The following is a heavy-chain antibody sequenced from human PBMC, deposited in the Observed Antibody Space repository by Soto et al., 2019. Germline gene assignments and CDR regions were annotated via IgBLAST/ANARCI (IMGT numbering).Heavy chain of an antibody. CDR1: GYTFTSSG. CDR3: ARDQGITTFRVYSMYYYGMDV. CDR2: ISTDNGNT. Sequence: QVQLVQSGAEVKKPGASVKVSCKASGYTFTSSGISWVRQAPGQGLEWMGWISTDNGNTNYAQHLQGRVSLTTDTSTSTAYMDLRSLRSNDTALYYCARDQGITTFRVYSMYYYGMDVWGQGTTVTVSS. V-gene: IGHV1-18*01. D-gene: IGHD3-3*01. J-gene: IGHJ6*02.